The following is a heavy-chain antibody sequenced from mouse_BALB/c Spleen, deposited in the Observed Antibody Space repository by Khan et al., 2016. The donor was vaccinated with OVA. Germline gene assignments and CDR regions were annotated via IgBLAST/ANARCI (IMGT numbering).Heavy chain of an antibody. Sequence: QVQLQQSGAELVKPGASVKLSCKASGYTFNSYYMYWVKQRPGQGLEWIGGINPTNGGTNFNEKFKTKATRTVDKSSSTAYMQLSSLTSEDSAVYYCTRSGYANPFAYWGQGTLVTVSA. D-gene: IGHD2-10*02. J-gene: IGHJ3*01. CDR2: INPTNGGT. V-gene: IGHV1S81*02. CDR1: GYTFNSYY. CDR3: TRSGYANPFAY.